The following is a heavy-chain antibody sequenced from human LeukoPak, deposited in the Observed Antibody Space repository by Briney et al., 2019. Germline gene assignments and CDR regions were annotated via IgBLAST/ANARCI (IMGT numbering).Heavy chain of an antibody. CDR2: VNHSGST. CDR3: ARDGVSVAGRAAFDI. Sequence: PSETLSLTCTVSGGSVSNSYWSWIRQPPGKGLEWIGEVNHSGSTNYNPSLKSRVTISVDTSKNQFSLKLSSVTAADTAVYYCARDGVSVAGRAAFDICGQGTMVTVSS. D-gene: IGHD6-19*01. CDR1: GGSVSNSY. J-gene: IGHJ3*02. V-gene: IGHV4-34*01.